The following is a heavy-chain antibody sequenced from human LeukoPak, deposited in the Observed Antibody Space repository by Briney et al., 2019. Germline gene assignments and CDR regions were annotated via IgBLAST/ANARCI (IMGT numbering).Heavy chain of an antibody. D-gene: IGHD3-10*01. CDR2: IYHSGSA. CDR1: GGSINGSEW. CDR3: ARAGERYYYAPGAFDI. V-gene: IGHV4-4*02. J-gene: IGHJ3*02. Sequence: QPSETLSLTCAVSGGSINGSEWWNWVRQAPGKGLEWIGEIYHSGSASYNPSLKSRVAISVDKSKNQFSLQLRSVTAADTAVYYCARAGERYYYAPGAFDIWGQGTMVTVSS.